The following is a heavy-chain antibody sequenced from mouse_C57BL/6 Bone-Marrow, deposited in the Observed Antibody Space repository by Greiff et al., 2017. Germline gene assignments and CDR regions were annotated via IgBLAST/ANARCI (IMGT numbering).Heavy chain of an antibody. CDR3: ARGHYDGYFLDY. CDR2: SRNKANDYTT. V-gene: IGHV7-1*01. D-gene: IGHD2-3*01. J-gene: IGHJ4*01. Sequence: EVKLMESGGGLVQSGRSLRLSCATSGFTFSDFYMEWVRQAPGKGLEWIAASRNKANDYTTEYSASVKGRFIVSRDTSQSILYLQMNALRAEDTAIYYCARGHYDGYFLDYWGQGTSVTVSS. CDR1: GFTFSDFY.